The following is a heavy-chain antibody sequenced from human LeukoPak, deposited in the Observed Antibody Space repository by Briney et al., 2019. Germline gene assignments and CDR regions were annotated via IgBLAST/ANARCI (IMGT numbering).Heavy chain of an antibody. V-gene: IGHV1-2*02. D-gene: IGHD2-15*01. CDR3: ARFGGGGRFDY. Sequence: ASVKVSCKASGYTFTGYFMHWVRQAPGQGLEWMGWINPNTGGTNYAQKFQGRVTMTRDTSISTAYMELSRLTSGDTAVFFCARFGGGGRFDYWGQGTMVTVSS. CDR1: GYTFTGYF. CDR2: INPNTGGT. J-gene: IGHJ3*01.